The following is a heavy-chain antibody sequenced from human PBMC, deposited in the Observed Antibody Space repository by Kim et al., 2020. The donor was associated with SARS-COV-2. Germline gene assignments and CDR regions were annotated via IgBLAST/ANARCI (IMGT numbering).Heavy chain of an antibody. D-gene: IGHD3-3*01. J-gene: IGHJ5*02. CDR1: GSFRGSY. CDR2: IYDNGGT. Sequence: SETLSLTCTVSGSFRGSYWTWIRQPPGKGLEWFGYIYDNGGTDYNPSLRSRVTLSLDTSNNQFSLHLRSPTAADTAVSFCSRPSGYFFNSVRGIVWFDP. CDR3: SRPSGYFFNSVRGIVWFDP. V-gene: IGHV4-59*08.